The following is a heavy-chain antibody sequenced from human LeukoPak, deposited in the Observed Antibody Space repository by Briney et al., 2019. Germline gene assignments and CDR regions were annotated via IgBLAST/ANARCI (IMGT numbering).Heavy chain of an antibody. J-gene: IGHJ4*02. CDR2: ISGSGGST. CDR3: ANGSWSSGWYVPFDY. D-gene: IGHD6-19*01. V-gene: IGHV3-23*01. Sequence: GGSLRLSCGASGFTFSSYAMSWVRQAPGKGLEWVSAISGSGGSTYYADSVKGRFTISRDNSKNTLYLQMNSLRAEDTAVYYCANGSWSSGWYVPFDYWGQGTLVTVSS. CDR1: GFTFSSYA.